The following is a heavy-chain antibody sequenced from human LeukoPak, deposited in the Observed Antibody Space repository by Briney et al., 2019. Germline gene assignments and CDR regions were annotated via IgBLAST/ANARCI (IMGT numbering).Heavy chain of an antibody. V-gene: IGHV4-4*07. J-gene: IGHJ6*03. CDR2: IYTSGST. D-gene: IGHD6-13*01. CDR3: AREYSSSWSRSNYYFYYMDV. Sequence: SETLSLTCTVSGGSISSYYWSWLRQPAGKGLEWIGRIYTSGSTNYNPSLTSRVTMSVDTSQNQFSLKLSSVTAADTAVYYCAREYSSSWSRSNYYFYYMDVWGKGTTVTVSS. CDR1: GGSISSYY.